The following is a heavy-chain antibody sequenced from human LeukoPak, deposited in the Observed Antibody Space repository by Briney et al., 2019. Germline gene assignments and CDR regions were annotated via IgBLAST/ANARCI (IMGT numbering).Heavy chain of an antibody. J-gene: IGHJ4*02. CDR2: ISYDGTNK. CDR1: GFTFRDYG. CDR3: AKDLEALNYCGDC. Sequence: PGRSLRLSCAASGFTFRDYGMHWVRQAPGKGLEWVAVISYDGTNKNYADSVKGRFAISRDNSKNMLYLQMNSLRVDDTAVYYCAKDLEALNYCGDCWGQRTLVTVSS. D-gene: IGHD4-23*01. V-gene: IGHV3-30*18.